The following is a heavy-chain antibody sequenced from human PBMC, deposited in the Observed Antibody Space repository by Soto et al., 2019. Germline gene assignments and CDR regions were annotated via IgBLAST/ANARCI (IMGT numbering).Heavy chain of an antibody. D-gene: IGHD1-1*01. Sequence: SQTLSRTCAISGDSVSSNSAAWNWIRQSPSRGLEWLGRTYYRSKWYNDYAVSVKSRITINPDTSKNQFSLQLNSVTPEDTAVYYCAGDLNLDGTTGHSMGVWGQGTRVTFSS. CDR1: GDSVSSNSAA. J-gene: IGHJ6*02. V-gene: IGHV6-1*01. CDR2: TYYRSKWYN. CDR3: AGDLNLDGTTGHSMGV.